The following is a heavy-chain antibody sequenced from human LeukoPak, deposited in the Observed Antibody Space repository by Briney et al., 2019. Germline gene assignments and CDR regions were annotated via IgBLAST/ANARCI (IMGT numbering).Heavy chain of an antibody. J-gene: IGHJ4*02. D-gene: IGHD6-13*01. Sequence: PSETLSLTCTDTGGSLNSGNHYWGWLRQPPGKGLEWIGSIYHNGINYYTPSVASRVTISVDTSKNQFSLNLTAVTAADSAVYFCARWAAGAAAGNFDYWGQGTLVTVSS. CDR1: GGSLNSGNHY. CDR3: ARWAAGAAAGNFDY. CDR2: IYHNGIN. V-gene: IGHV4-39*01.